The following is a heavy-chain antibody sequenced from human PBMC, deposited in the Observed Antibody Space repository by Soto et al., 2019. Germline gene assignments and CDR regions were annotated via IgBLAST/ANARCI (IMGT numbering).Heavy chain of an antibody. CDR2: INPNGGGT. D-gene: IGHD6-6*01. CDR1: GYTFTGYY. CDR3: AREGIAARTPTD. Sequence: QVQVVQSGAEVKKPGASVKVSCKASGYTFTGYYLHWVRQAPGQGLEWLGWINPNGGGTNYAQDLQGRITMTRDTSINTAYLEVTRLRSEDTAVYYCAREGIAARTPTDWGQATLVTVSS. V-gene: IGHV1-2*02. J-gene: IGHJ4*02.